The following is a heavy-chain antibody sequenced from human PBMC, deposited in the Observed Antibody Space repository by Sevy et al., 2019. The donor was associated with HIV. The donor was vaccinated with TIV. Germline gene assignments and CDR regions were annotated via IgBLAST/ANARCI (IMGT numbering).Heavy chain of an antibody. CDR1: GFTFSSYG. CDR3: AKDGGHYYGDAFDI. CDR2: ISYDGSNK. D-gene: IGHD3-10*01. Sequence: GGSLRLSCAASGFTFSSYGMHWVRQAPGKGLEWVAVISYDGSNKYYADSVKGRFTISRDNSKNRLYLQMNSLRAEDTAVYYCAKDGGHYYGDAFDIWGQGTMVTVSS. J-gene: IGHJ3*02. V-gene: IGHV3-30*18.